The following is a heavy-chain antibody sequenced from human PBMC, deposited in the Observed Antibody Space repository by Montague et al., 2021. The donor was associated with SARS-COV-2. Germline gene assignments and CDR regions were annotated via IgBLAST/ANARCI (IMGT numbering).Heavy chain of an antibody. V-gene: IGHV4-39*07. Sequence: SETLSLTCTVSDGSISSGSYYWGWIRQPPGKGLEWIGSIYYSGSTYKNPSLKSRVTLSVDTSENHFSLKLSSATAADTAVYYCARERSSGWDWGQGTLVTVSS. CDR1: DGSISSGSYY. J-gene: IGHJ4*02. CDR2: IYYSGST. D-gene: IGHD6-19*01. CDR3: ARERSSGWD.